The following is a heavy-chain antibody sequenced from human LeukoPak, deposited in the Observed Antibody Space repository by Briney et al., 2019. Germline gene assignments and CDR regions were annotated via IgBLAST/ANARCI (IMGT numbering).Heavy chain of an antibody. CDR1: GYTFTSYG. V-gene: IGHV1-18*01. CDR2: ISAYNGNT. D-gene: IGHD4-17*01. Sequence: GASVKVSCKASGYTFTSYGISWARQAPGQGLEWMGWISAYNGNTNYAQKLQGRVTITTDTSTSTAYMELRSLRSDDTAVYYCARGDDYGDYGYYFDYWGQGTLVTVSS. CDR3: ARGDDYGDYGYYFDY. J-gene: IGHJ4*02.